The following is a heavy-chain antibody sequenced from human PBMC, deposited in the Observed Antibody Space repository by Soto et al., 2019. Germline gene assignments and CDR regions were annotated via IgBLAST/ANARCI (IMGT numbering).Heavy chain of an antibody. Sequence: ASVKVSCKASGYTFTGHYIHWVRQAPEQGPEWMGEIGPESGATRYAQKFQGRVTMTRDMSITTVYMELSNLSPDDTAVYYCGRGRSGQIVVFYSGQGPPVTVYS. D-gene: IGHD5-12*01. CDR2: IGPESGAT. CDR1: GYTFTGHY. J-gene: IGHJ4*02. V-gene: IGHV1-2*02. CDR3: GRGRSGQIVVFY.